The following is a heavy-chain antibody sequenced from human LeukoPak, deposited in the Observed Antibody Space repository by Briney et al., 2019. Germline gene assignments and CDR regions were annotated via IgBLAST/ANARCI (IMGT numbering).Heavy chain of an antibody. V-gene: IGHV5-51*01. Sequence: GEPLKISCKGSGYSFTNYWIGWVRQMPGKGLEWMGIIYPNASDTRYSPSFRGQVTISADKSITTAYLQWNSLKASDTAMYYCALSSGAYNSAGYFDYWGQGALVTVSS. CDR3: ALSSGAYNSAGYFDY. CDR2: IYPNASDT. J-gene: IGHJ4*02. CDR1: GYSFTNYW. D-gene: IGHD2-15*01.